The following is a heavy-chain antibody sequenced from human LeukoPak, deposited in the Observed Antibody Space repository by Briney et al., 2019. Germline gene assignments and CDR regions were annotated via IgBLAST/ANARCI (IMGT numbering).Heavy chain of an antibody. J-gene: IGHJ6*02. CDR3: ARGGYCSSTSCYHVYYYYGMDV. CDR2: ISAYNGNT. V-gene: IGHV1-18*04. Sequence: ASVKVSCKASGYTFTSYYMHWVRQAPGQGLEWMGWISAYNGNTNYAQKLQGRVTMTTDTSTSTAYMELRSLRSDDTAVYYCARGGYCSSTSCYHVYYYYGMDVWGQGTTVTVSS. CDR1: GYTFTSYY. D-gene: IGHD2-2*03.